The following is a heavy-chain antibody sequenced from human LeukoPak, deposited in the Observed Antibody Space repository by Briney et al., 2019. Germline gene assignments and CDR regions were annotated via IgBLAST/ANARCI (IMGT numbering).Heavy chain of an antibody. CDR3: ARQESEMATPARRYFDY. J-gene: IGHJ4*02. D-gene: IGHD5-24*01. Sequence: GESLKISCKGSGYSFTSYWIGWVRQMPGKGLEWMGIIYPGDSDTRYSPSFQGQVTISADKSISTAYLQWSSLKASDTAMYYCARQESEMATPARRYFDYWGQGTLVTVSS. CDR1: GYSFTSYW. V-gene: IGHV5-51*01. CDR2: IYPGDSDT.